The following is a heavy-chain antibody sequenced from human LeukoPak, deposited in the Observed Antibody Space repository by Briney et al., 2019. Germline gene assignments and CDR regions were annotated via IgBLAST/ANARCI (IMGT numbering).Heavy chain of an antibody. CDR1: GFTFSSYG. Sequence: HPGGSLRLSCAASGFTFSSYGMHWVRQAPGKGLEWVAVITYDGSNECYADSVKGRFTISRDNSKNTLYLQMNSLRAEDTAVYYCAKDPRRGYSYGWSDYWGQGTLVTVSS. J-gene: IGHJ4*02. D-gene: IGHD5-18*01. CDR3: AKDPRRGYSYGWSDY. V-gene: IGHV3-30*18. CDR2: ITYDGSNE.